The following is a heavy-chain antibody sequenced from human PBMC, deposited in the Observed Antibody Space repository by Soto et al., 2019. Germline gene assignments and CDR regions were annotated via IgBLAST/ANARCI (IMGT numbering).Heavy chain of an antibody. V-gene: IGHV4-34*01. J-gene: IGHJ6*03. CDR2: INHSGST. Sequence: SETLSLTCAVYGGSFSGYYWSWIRQPPGKGLEWIGEINHSGSTNYNPSLKSRVTISVDTSKNQLSLKLSSVTAADTAVYYCARACLAPLGSYYYYMDVWGKGTTVTVSS. CDR3: ARACLAPLGSYYYYMDV. CDR1: GGSFSGYY. D-gene: IGHD2-15*01.